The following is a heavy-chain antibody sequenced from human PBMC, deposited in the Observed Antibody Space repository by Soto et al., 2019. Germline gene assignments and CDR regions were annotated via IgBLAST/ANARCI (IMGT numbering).Heavy chain of an antibody. D-gene: IGHD3-10*01. CDR3: ARVAYYGSRTDY. CDR2: IYYSGST. J-gene: IGHJ4*02. V-gene: IGHV4-31*03. CDR1: GGSISSGGYY. Sequence: PLETLSLTCTVSGGSISSGGYYWSWIRQHPGEGVEWIGYIYYSGSTYYNPSLKSRVTISVDTSKNQFSLKLSSVTAADTAVYYCARVAYYGSRTDYWGQGALVTVSS.